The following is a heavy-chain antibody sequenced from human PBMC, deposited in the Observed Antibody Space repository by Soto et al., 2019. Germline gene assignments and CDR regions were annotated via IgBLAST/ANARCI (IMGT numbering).Heavy chain of an antibody. V-gene: IGHV4-59*01. CDR3: ETYYFGSGGYYRFDN. Sequence: ETLSLTCTHSGGSISSYYWSWIRQPPGKGLEWIGYIYYSGSNNYNPSLKSRVTISVDTSKNQFSLKLRLTSDDTAMYFCETYYFGSGGYYRFDNWGQGTRVTVSS. CDR1: GGSISSYY. J-gene: IGHJ4*02. CDR2: IYYSGSN. D-gene: IGHD3-10*01.